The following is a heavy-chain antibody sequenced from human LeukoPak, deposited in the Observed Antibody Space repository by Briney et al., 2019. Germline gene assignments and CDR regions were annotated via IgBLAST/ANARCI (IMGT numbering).Heavy chain of an antibody. CDR2: ISSGSHYI. CDR3: ARDLSGRDFWSGYYSDAFDI. CDR1: GFTFNTYS. D-gene: IGHD3-3*01. Sequence: PGGSLRLSCGASGFTFNTYSMSWVRQAPGKGLEWVSFISSGSHYIYYADSVKGRFTISRDNSKNTLYLQMNSLRAEDTAVYYCARDLSGRDFWSGYYSDAFDIWGQGTMVTVSS. J-gene: IGHJ3*02. V-gene: IGHV3-21*01.